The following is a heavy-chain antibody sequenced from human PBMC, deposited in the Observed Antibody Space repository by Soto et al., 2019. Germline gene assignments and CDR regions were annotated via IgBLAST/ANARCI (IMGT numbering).Heavy chain of an antibody. CDR3: ARAVSSYCGGDCYSVWFDP. D-gene: IGHD2-21*02. CDR2: IYYSGST. V-gene: IGHV4-59*01. Sequence: SETLSLTCTVSGGSISSYYWSWIRQPPGKGLEWIGYIYYSGSTNYNPSLKSRVTISVDTSKNQFSLKLSSVTAADTAVYYCARAVSSYCGGDCYSVWFDPWGQGTLVTVSS. J-gene: IGHJ5*02. CDR1: GGSISSYY.